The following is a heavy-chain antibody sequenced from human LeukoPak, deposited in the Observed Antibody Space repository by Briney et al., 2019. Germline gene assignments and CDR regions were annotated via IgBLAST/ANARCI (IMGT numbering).Heavy chain of an antibody. Sequence: SETLSLTCTVSGGSISSSSYYWGWIRQPPGKGLEWIGRIYTSGSTNYNPSLKSRVAMSVDTSKNQFSLKLSSVTAADTAVYYCARLSADSSSSRGFDYWGQGTLVTVSS. D-gene: IGHD2-2*01. CDR2: IYTSGST. V-gene: IGHV4-61*05. CDR1: GGSISSSSYY. J-gene: IGHJ4*02. CDR3: ARLSADSSSSRGFDY.